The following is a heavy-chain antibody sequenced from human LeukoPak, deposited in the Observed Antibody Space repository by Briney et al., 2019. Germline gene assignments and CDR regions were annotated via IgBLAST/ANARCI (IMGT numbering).Heavy chain of an antibody. CDR1: GGSISSYY. V-gene: IGHV4-59*01. CDR2: IYYSGST. J-gene: IGHJ6*03. CDR3: ARAYDFWSGYRSEYYYYMDV. D-gene: IGHD3-3*01. Sequence: PSETLSLTCTVSGGSISSYYWSWLRQPPGKGLEWFGYIYYSGSTNYNPSLKSRVTISVDTSKNQFSLKPSSVTAADTAVYYCARAYDFWSGYRSEYYYYMDVWGKGTTVTVSS.